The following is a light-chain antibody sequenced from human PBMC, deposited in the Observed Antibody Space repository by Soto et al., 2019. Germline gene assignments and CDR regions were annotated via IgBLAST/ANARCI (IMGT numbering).Light chain of an antibody. CDR3: QSYDSRRSGSGGV. J-gene: IGLJ3*02. CDR2: ANS. V-gene: IGLV1-40*01. CDR1: RAGYD. Sequence: QPVLTQPPSVSGAPGQRVTISCTGSRAGYDVHWYQQLPGTAPKLLIYANSNRPSGVPDRFSGSKSVTSASLAITGLQADDEADYYCQSYDSRRSGSGGVFGGGTKLTVL.